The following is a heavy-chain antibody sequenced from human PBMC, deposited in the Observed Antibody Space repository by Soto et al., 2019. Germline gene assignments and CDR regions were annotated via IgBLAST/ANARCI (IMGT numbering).Heavy chain of an antibody. J-gene: IGHJ6*02. CDR2: IYYSGST. V-gene: IGHV4-39*01. CDR3: ATPNYDILTGYYRDYYYYGMDV. Sequence: QLQLQESGPGLVKPSETLSLTCTVSGGSISSSSYYWGWIRQPPGKGLEWIGSIYYSGSTYYNPSLKSRVTISVDTSKNQFSLKLSSVTAADTAVYYCATPNYDILTGYYRDYYYYGMDVWGQGTTVTVSS. CDR1: GGSISSSSYY. D-gene: IGHD3-9*01.